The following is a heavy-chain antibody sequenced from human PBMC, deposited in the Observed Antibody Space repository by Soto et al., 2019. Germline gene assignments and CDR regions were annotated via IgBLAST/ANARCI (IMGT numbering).Heavy chain of an antibody. CDR3: ARGSEDFWSGYYRFDY. Sequence: PGGSLRLSCAASGFTFSSYCMHWVRQAPGKGLEWVAVIWYDGSNKYYADSVKGRFTISRDNSKNTLYLQMNSLRAEDTAVYYCARGSEDFWSGYYRFDYWGQGTLVTVSS. CDR1: GFTFSSYC. V-gene: IGHV3-33*01. J-gene: IGHJ4*02. D-gene: IGHD3-3*01. CDR2: IWYDGSNK.